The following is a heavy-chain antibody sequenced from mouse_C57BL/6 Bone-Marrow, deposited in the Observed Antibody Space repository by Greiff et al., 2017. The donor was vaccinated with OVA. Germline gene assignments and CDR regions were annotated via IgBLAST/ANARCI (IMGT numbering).Heavy chain of an antibody. CDR1: GYTFTDYN. J-gene: IGHJ1*03. D-gene: IGHD1-1*01. Sequence: VQLKQSGPELVKPGASVKIPCKASGYTFTDYNMDWVKQSHGKSLEWIGDINPNNGGTIYNQKFKGKATLTVDKSSSTAYMELRSLTSEDTAVXYCARSDYGSHWYFDVWGTGTTVTVSS. CDR2: INPNNGGT. V-gene: IGHV1-18*01. CDR3: ARSDYGSHWYFDV.